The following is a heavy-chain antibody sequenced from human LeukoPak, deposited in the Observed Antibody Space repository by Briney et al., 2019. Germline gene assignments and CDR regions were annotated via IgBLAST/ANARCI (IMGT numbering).Heavy chain of an antibody. CDR2: AVQTCSGGIT. CDR1: GFTFSSAW. D-gene: IGHD2-2*01. V-gene: IGHV3-15*04. Sequence: GGSLRLSCAASGFTFSSAWMTWVRQAPGKGLEWVGRAVQTCSGGITEYAAPVRGRFTISRVDSTNTLYLQMDSLKTEDTGVYYCATGFNTASHDGYWGQGTLVTVSA. J-gene: IGHJ4*02. CDR3: ATGFNTASHDGY.